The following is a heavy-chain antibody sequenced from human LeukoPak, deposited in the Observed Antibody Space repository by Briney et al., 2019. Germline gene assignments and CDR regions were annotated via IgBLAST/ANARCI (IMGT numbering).Heavy chain of an antibody. V-gene: IGHV4-34*01. CDR3: ARVLPYYDSSGYCEN. D-gene: IGHD3-22*01. CDR2: INHSGST. J-gene: IGHJ4*02. CDR1: GGSFSGYY. Sequence: SETLSLTCAVDGGSFSGYYWSWIRQPPGKGLEWIGEINHSGSTNYNPSLKSRVTISVDTSKNQFSLKLSSVTAADTAVYYCARVLPYYDSSGYCENWGQGTLVTVSS.